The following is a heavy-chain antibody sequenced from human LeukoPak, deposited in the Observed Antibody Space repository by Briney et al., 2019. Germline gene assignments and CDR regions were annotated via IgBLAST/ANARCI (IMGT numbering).Heavy chain of an antibody. CDR2: IIPIFGTA. Sequence: GASVKVSCKASGGTFSSFAISWGRQAPGQGLEWIGGIIPIFGTANYAQKFQGRVTITTDESTSTAYMELSSLRSEDTAVYYCARDPKSGGWFDPWGQGTLVTVSS. D-gene: IGHD3-16*01. CDR1: GGTFSSFA. J-gene: IGHJ5*02. CDR3: ARDPKSGGWFDP. V-gene: IGHV1-69*05.